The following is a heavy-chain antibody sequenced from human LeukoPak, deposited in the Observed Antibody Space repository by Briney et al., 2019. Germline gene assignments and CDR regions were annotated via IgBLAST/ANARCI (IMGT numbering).Heavy chain of an antibody. CDR3: AKVLGYSSGWFFDY. CDR2: ISYDGSNK. J-gene: IGHJ4*02. Sequence: GRSLRLSCAASGFTFSSYGMHWVRQAPGKGLEWVAVISYDGSNKYYADSVKGRFTISRDNSKNTLYLQMNSLRAEDTAVYYCAKVLGYSSGWFFDYWGQGTLVTVSS. CDR1: GFTFSSYG. V-gene: IGHV3-30*18. D-gene: IGHD6-19*01.